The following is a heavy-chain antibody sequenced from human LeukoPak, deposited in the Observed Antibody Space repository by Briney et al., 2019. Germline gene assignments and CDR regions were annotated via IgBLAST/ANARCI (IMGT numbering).Heavy chain of an antibody. Sequence: SVKVSCKASGGTFSSYAISWVRQAPGRGLEWMGRFIPILGIANYAQKFQGRVTITTDESTSTAYMELSSLRSEDTAVYYCARAPKSDFWSGYESWGQGTLVTVSS. D-gene: IGHD3-3*01. CDR2: FIPILGIA. V-gene: IGHV1-69*04. CDR3: ARAPKSDFWSGYES. CDR1: GGTFSSYA. J-gene: IGHJ4*02.